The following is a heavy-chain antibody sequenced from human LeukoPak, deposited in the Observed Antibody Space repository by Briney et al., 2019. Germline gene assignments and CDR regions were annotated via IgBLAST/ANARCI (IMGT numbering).Heavy chain of an antibody. CDR1: GFTFSSYA. CDR3: AKDHYYDSSGYWRRPFDY. D-gene: IGHD3-22*01. V-gene: IGHV3-23*01. Sequence: GWSLRLSCAASGFTFSSYAMSWVRQAPGKGLEWVSAISGSGGSTYYADSVKGRFTISRDNSKNTLYLQMNSLRAEDTAVYYCAKDHYYDSSGYWRRPFDYWGQGTLVTVSS. J-gene: IGHJ4*02. CDR2: ISGSGGST.